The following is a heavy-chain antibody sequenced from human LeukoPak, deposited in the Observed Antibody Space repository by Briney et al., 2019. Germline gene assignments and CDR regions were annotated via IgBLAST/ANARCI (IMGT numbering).Heavy chain of an antibody. V-gene: IGHV3-30*02. CDR3: AKDRPPVYYGSGFRDYYYYYGMDV. Sequence: GGSLRLSCATSGFTFSTYGMHWVRQAPGKGLEWVAFIRFDGSNVESNVYYADSVKGRFTISRDNSKNTLYLQMNSLRTEDTAVYYCAKDRPPVYYGSGFRDYYYYYGMDVWGQGTTVTVSS. CDR2: IRFDGSNVESNV. D-gene: IGHD3-10*01. CDR1: GFTFSTYG. J-gene: IGHJ6*02.